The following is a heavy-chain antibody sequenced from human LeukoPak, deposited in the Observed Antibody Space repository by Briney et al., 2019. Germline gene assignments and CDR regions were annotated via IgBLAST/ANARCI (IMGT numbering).Heavy chain of an antibody. CDR1: GGSISSYY. D-gene: IGHD6-13*01. Sequence: RPSETLSLTCTVSGGSISSYYWSWIRQPPGKGLEWIGDIYYSGSTNYNPSLKSRVTISVDTSKNQFSLKLSSVTAADTAVYYCARGLGMGSSWYAKGSAFDIWGQGTMVTVSS. CDR3: ARGLGMGSSWYAKGSAFDI. J-gene: IGHJ3*02. V-gene: IGHV4-59*12. CDR2: IYYSGST.